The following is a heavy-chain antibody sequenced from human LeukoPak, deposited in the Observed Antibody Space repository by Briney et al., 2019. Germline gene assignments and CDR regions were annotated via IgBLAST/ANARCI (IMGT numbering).Heavy chain of an antibody. CDR2: ISYDGSNK. CDR3: AKEVYGDHPIDY. V-gene: IGHV3-30*18. D-gene: IGHD4-17*01. J-gene: IGHJ4*02. CDR1: GFTFSTYG. Sequence: PGSSLRLSCAASGFTFSTYGMHWVRQAPAKGLEWVAVISYDGSNKYYADSVKGRFTISRDNFKNTLYLQMNSLRADDTAVYYCAKEVYGDHPIDYWGQGTLVTVSS.